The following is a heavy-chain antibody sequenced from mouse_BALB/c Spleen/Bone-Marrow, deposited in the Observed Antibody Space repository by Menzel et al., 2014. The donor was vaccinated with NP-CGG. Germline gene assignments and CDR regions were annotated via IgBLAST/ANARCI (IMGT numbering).Heavy chain of an antibody. J-gene: IGHJ3*01. CDR1: GYKFTSYI. CDR3: AREGGYLAWFAY. CDR2: TNPYNDDT. D-gene: IGHD2-3*01. Sequence: VQLKQSGPELVKPGASVKMSCKASGYKFTSYILHWVKQKPGQGLEWIGYTNPYNDDTKYNEKFKGKATLTSDKSSSTAYMELSSLTSEDSAVYYCAREGGYLAWFAYWGQGTLVTVS. V-gene: IGHV1-14*01.